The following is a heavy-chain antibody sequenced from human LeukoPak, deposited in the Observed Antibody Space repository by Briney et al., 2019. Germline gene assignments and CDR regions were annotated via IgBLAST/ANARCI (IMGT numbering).Heavy chain of an antibody. J-gene: IGHJ4*02. CDR3: AKDGPGHLGY. CDR2: ISSSGNTI. CDR1: GFTFSSYE. Sequence: GGSLRLSCAASGFTFSSYEMNWVRQAPGKGLEWISYISSSGNTIYYADSVKGRFTISRDNAKNSLYLQMNSLRAEDTAVYYCAKDGPGHLGYWGQGTLVTVSS. V-gene: IGHV3-48*03.